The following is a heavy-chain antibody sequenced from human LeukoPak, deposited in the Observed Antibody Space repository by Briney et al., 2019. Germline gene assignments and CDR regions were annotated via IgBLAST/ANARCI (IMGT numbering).Heavy chain of an antibody. CDR1: GGSISSYY. D-gene: IGHD4-23*01. V-gene: IGHV4-4*07. Sequence: SETLSLTCTVSGGSISSYYWSWIRQPAGKGLEWIARIYSGSTNYNPSLKNRVTMSVDTSKNQFSLKLSSVTAADTAVYYWARDLRWYGMDVWGQGTTVTVSS. CDR3: ARDLRWYGMDV. CDR2: IYSGST. J-gene: IGHJ6*02.